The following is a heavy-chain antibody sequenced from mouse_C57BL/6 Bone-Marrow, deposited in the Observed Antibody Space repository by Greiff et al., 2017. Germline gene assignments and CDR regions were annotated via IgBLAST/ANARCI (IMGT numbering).Heavy chain of an antibody. J-gene: IGHJ4*01. Sequence: QVQLQQSGAELVRPGASVTLSCKASGYTFTDYEMHWVKQTPVHGLEWIGAIDPETGGTAYNQKFKGKAILTADKSSSTAYMELRSLTSEDSAVYYCERDGFSSDDWYAMDYWGQGTSVTVSS. CDR2: IDPETGGT. CDR1: GYTFTDYE. V-gene: IGHV1-15*01. D-gene: IGHD2-12*01. CDR3: ERDGFSSDDWYAMDY.